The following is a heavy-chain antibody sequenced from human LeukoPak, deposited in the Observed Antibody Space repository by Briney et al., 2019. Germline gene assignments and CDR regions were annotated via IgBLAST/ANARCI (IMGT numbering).Heavy chain of an antibody. CDR1: GGSISSDNW. CDR3: VRGLYGSDSY. Sequence: PSGTLSLTCDVSGGSISSDNWWIWVRQPPGKGLEWIGEIYHTGRSNYNPSLKSRVGMSVDKSKNQFSLTLSSVTAADTALYYCVRGLYGSDSYWGQGSLVTVSS. V-gene: IGHV4-4*02. J-gene: IGHJ4*02. CDR2: IYHTGRS. D-gene: IGHD1-26*01.